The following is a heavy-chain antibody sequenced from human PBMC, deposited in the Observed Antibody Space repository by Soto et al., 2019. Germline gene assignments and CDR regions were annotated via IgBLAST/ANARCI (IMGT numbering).Heavy chain of an antibody. CDR3: AKIVCTSNCYDY. CDR2: ISGSGGST. CDR1: GFTFSSYA. J-gene: IGHJ4*02. D-gene: IGHD2-8*01. Sequence: EVQLLESGGGLGQPGGSLRLSCTASGFTFSSYAMSWVRQAPGKGLEWVSSISGSGGSTNYADSVKGRFTISRDNSKNTLYLQMNSLRAEDTAMYYCAKIVCTSNCYDYWGQGTLVTVSS. V-gene: IGHV3-23*01.